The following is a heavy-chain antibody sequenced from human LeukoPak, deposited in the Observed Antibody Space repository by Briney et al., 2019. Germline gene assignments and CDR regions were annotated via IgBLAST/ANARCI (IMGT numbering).Heavy chain of an antibody. D-gene: IGHD3-9*01. CDR2: IYYSGST. CDR1: GGSISSGDYY. V-gene: IGHV4-30-4*01. J-gene: IGHJ6*04. Sequence: SETLSLTCTVSGGSISSGDYYWSWIRQPPGKGLEWIGYIYYSGSTYYNPSLKSRVTISVDTSKNQFSLKLSSVTAADTAVYYCARELRYFDWIAYYYCGMDVWGKGTTVTVSS. CDR3: ARELRYFDWIAYYYCGMDV.